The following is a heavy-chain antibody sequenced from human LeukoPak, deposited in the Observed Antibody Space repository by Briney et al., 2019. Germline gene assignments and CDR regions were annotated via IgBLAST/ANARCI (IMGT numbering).Heavy chain of an antibody. V-gene: IGHV3-30-3*02. CDR1: GFTFSSYA. Sequence: PGGSLRLSCAASGFTFSSYAMHWVRQAPGKGLEWVAVISYDGSNKYYADSVKGRFTISRDNSKNTLYLQMNSLRAEDTAVYYCAKTGNTMVRGVNDAFDIWGQGTMVTVSS. CDR3: AKTGNTMVRGVNDAFDI. J-gene: IGHJ3*02. D-gene: IGHD3-10*01. CDR2: ISYDGSNK.